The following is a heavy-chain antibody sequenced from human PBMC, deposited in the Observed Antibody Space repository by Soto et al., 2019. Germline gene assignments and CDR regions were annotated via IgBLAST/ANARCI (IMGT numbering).Heavy chain of an antibody. CDR3: ARWRHDYGDPLDPFDI. CDR2: IYYSGST. Sequence: SETLSLTCTVSGGSISSYYWSWIRQPPGKGLEWIGYIYYSGSTNYNPSLKSRVTISVDTSKNQFSLKLSSVTAADTAVYYCARWRHDYGDPLDPFDIWGQGTMVTVSS. V-gene: IGHV4-59*01. CDR1: GGSISSYY. J-gene: IGHJ3*02. D-gene: IGHD4-17*01.